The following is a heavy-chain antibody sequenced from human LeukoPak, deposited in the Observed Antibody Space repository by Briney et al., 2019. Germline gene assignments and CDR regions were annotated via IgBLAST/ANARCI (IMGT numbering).Heavy chain of an antibody. V-gene: IGHV4-30-4*01. CDR3: ASLHDTSSYLVGFDI. D-gene: IGHD3-22*01. CDR1: GGSISSGDYY. J-gene: IGHJ3*02. CDR2: IYYSGTT. Sequence: SQTLSLTCTVSGGSISSGDYYWSWVRQPPGKGLERIGYIYYSGTTYYNPSLKSRATISVDTSKNEFSLKLSSVTAADTAVYYCASLHDTSSYLVGFDIWGQGTMVTVFS.